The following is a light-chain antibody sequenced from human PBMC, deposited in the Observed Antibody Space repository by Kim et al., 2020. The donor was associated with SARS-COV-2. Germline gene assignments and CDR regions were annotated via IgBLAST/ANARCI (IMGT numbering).Light chain of an antibody. CDR3: QQYISSPYT. Sequence: LSPGEMATLSCRASQSVSSSYLAWYQQKPGQAPRFLIYGASSRATGIPDRFSSSGSGTDFTLTISRLEPEDFAVYYCQQYISSPYTFGQGTKLEI. CDR1: QSVSSSY. CDR2: GAS. J-gene: IGKJ2*01. V-gene: IGKV3-20*01.